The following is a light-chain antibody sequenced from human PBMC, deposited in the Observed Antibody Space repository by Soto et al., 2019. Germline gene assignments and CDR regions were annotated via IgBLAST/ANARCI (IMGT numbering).Light chain of an antibody. CDR3: QQYESLVH. Sequence: DIQMTQFPSSLSASVGDRVTLTCQASQGISNYLNWYQQKPGKAPKLLINDASTLETGVPSRFSGSGYGTEFTFTISGLQPEDVATYYCQQYESLVHFGGGTKVEIK. CDR2: DAS. CDR1: QGISNY. V-gene: IGKV1-33*01. J-gene: IGKJ4*01.